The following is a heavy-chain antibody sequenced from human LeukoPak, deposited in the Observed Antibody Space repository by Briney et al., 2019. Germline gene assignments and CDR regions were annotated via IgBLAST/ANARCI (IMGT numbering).Heavy chain of an antibody. CDR3: AREATVIAVAGDYYYYYMDD. D-gene: IGHD6-19*01. Sequence: ASVKVSCKASGYTFTSYYMHWVRQAPGQGLEWMGIINPSGGSTSYAQKFQGRVTMTRDMSTSTVYMELSSLRSEDTAVYYCAREATVIAVAGDYYYYYMDDWGKGTTVTVSS. J-gene: IGHJ6*03. CDR1: GYTFTSYY. V-gene: IGHV1-46*01. CDR2: INPSGGST.